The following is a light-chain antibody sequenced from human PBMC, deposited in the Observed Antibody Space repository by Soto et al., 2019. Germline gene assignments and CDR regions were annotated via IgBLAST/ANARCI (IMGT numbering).Light chain of an antibody. CDR2: KAS. J-gene: IGKJ1*01. V-gene: IGKV1-5*03. CDR1: QSISNY. CDR3: QQFNKYWT. Sequence: DIRMTQSPSTLTASVGDRVTINCRASQSISNYLAWYQQKPGKAPKLLIYKASSLESGVPSRFSGSGSGTEFTLTISSLQPDDFATYYCQQFNKYWTFGQGTKVEIK.